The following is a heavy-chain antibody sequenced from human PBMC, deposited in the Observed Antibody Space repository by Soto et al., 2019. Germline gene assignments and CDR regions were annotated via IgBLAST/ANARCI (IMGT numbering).Heavy chain of an antibody. D-gene: IGHD5-18*01. J-gene: IGHJ5*02. Sequence: ASVKVSCKASVYTFTSYAMHWVRQAPGQRLEWMGWINAGNGNTKYSQKFQGRVTITRDTSASTAYMELSSLRSEDTAVYYCARDPGYSYGYTWGQGTLVTVYS. V-gene: IGHV1-3*01. CDR1: VYTFTSYA. CDR3: ARDPGYSYGYT. CDR2: INAGNGNT.